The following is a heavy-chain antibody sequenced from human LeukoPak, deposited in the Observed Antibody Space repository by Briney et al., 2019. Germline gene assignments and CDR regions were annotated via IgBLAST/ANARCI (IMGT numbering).Heavy chain of an antibody. V-gene: IGHV3-23*01. D-gene: IGHD6-25*01. Sequence: GGALRLSCAASGFTFSSYAMSWGRQAPGKGLEWVSAISGSGGSKYYADSVKGRFTISRDNSKNTLYLQMSSLRVDDTAVYYCASDRVNYGLDVWGQGTTVSVSS. J-gene: IGHJ6*02. CDR1: GFTFSSYA. CDR2: ISGSGGSK. CDR3: ASDRVNYGLDV.